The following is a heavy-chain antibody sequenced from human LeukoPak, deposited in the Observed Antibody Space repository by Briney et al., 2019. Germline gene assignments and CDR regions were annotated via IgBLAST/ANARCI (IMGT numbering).Heavy chain of an antibody. CDR3: ARGISYYYYYYYGMDV. CDR2: MNPNSGNT. V-gene: IGHV1-8*01. D-gene: IGHD1-26*01. CDR1: GYTFTSYD. Sequence: ASVTVSFKASGYTFTSYDINWVRQATGQGREWMGWMNPNSGNTGYAQKFQGRVTMTRNTSISTAYMELSSLRSEDTAVYYCARGISYYYYYYYGMDVWGQGTTVTVS. J-gene: IGHJ6*02.